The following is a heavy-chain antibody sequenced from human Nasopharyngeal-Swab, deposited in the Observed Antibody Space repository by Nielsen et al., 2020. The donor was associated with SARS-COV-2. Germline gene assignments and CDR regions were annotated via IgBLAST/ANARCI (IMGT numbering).Heavy chain of an antibody. Sequence: WIRQPPGKGLKWIGSIYHSGSTYYNPSLKSRVTISVDTSKNQFSLKLSSVTAADTAVYYCARVVWLQSHYYFDYWGQGTLVTVSS. J-gene: IGHJ4*02. CDR2: IYHSGST. CDR3: ARVVWLQSHYYFDY. V-gene: IGHV4-38-2*02. D-gene: IGHD5-24*01.